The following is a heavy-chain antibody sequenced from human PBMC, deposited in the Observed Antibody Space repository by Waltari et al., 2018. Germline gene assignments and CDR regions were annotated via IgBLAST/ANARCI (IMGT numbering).Heavy chain of an antibody. Sequence: EVQLLASGGGLVQPGGSLRLSCAASGFTFSNYAMPWVRQAPGTGLEWVSSISANAVDTFYADSVRGRFTISRDNSKNTLYLEVNILRAEDTALYYCAKDGGSFDYWGQGTLVTVSS. CDR3: AKDGGSFDY. CDR2: ISANAVDT. CDR1: GFTFSNYA. J-gene: IGHJ4*02. V-gene: IGHV3-23*01.